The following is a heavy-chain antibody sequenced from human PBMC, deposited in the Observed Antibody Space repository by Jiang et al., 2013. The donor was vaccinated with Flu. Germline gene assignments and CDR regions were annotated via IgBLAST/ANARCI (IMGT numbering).Heavy chain of an antibody. J-gene: IGHJ5*02. Sequence: KASGGTLSSYTFSWVRQAPGQGLEWMGRIIPLLGMTNYAQKFQGRVTITADSSLNTAYMELSSLRSEDTAVYYCARLVDAAMPLDTWGQGTLVTVSS. D-gene: IGHD5-18*01. CDR3: ARLVDAAMPLDT. CDR2: IIPLLGMT. CDR1: GGTLSSYT. V-gene: IGHV1-69*02.